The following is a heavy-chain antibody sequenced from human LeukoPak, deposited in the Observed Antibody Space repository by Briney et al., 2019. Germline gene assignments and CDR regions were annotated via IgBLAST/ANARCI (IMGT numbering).Heavy chain of an antibody. CDR3: AKDKTYHDSSGYFDY. V-gene: IGHV3-21*04. CDR1: GFTFSTYS. D-gene: IGHD3-22*01. CDR2: ISSGSSYI. J-gene: IGHJ4*02. Sequence: GGSLRLSCAASGFTFSTYSMNWVRQAPGKGLEWVSAISSGSSYIFYADSMKGRFTISRDNAKNSLYLQMNSLRAEDTALYYCAKDKTYHDSSGYFDYWGQGTLVTVSS.